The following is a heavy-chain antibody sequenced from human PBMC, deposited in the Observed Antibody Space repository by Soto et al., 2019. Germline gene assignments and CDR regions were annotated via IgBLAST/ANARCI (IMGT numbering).Heavy chain of an antibody. V-gene: IGHV1-3*01. CDR2: INAGNGNT. J-gene: IGHJ4*02. CDR1: GYTFTSYA. Sequence: QVQLVQSGAEVKKRGASVKVSCKASGYTFTSYAMHWVRKAPGQRLEWMGWINAGNGNTKYSQKFQGRVTITRDTSASTAYMELSSLRSEDTAVYYCARDPGYSYGYNWGQGTLVTVSS. D-gene: IGHD5-18*01. CDR3: ARDPGYSYGYN.